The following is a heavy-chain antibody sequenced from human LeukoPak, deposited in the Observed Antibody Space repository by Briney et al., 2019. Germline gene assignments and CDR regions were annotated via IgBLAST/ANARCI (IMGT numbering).Heavy chain of an antibody. CDR2: ICGSGGST. J-gene: IGHJ6*03. V-gene: IGHV3-23*01. Sequence: AGGSLRLSCAASGFTISNYAMSWVRQAPGKGLEWVSAICGSGGSTYYADSVKGRFTISRDNSKNTLYLQMNSLRAEDTAVYYCAKEEDYMDVWGKGTTVTVSS. CDR3: AKEEDYMDV. CDR1: GFTISNYA.